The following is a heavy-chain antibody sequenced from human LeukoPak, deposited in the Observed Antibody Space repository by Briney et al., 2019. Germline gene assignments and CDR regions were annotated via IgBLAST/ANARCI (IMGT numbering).Heavy chain of an antibody. CDR3: ARDYYDSSGYPAFDI. J-gene: IGHJ3*02. CDR2: IYHNGST. V-gene: IGHV4-30-2*01. Sequence: SETLSLTCAVSGGSISSGGYSWSWIRQPPGKGLEWIGYIYHNGSTYYNPSLKSRVTISVDRSKNQFSLKLSSVTAADTAVYYCARDYYDSSGYPAFDIWGQGTMVTVSS. CDR1: GGSISSGGYS. D-gene: IGHD3-22*01.